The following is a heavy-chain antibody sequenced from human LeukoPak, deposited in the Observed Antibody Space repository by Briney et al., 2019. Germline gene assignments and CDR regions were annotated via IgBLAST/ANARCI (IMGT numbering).Heavy chain of an antibody. Sequence: QPGGSLRLSCVGALGSHWMGWVRQAPGKGLEWVANIKEDGSQEYYMDSVKGRFTISKDNAKSSLFLQMNNLRVEDTAVYYCTRDQTWGEGTLVTVSS. V-gene: IGHV3-7*01. J-gene: IGHJ4*02. CDR3: TRDQT. CDR2: IKEDGSQE. CDR1: LGSHW.